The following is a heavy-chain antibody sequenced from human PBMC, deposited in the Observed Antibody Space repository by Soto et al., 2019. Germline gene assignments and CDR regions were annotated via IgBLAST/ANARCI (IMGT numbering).Heavy chain of an antibody. CDR1: GFTFSSYA. CDR2: ISYDGSNK. D-gene: IGHD6-6*01. Sequence: QVQLVESGGGVVQPGRSLRLSCAASGFTFSSYAMHWVRQAPGKGLEWVAVISYDGSNKYYADSVKGRFTISRDNSKNTLYLQMNSLRAEDTAVYYCARDAAPAAARPGWYFDLWGRGTLVTVSS. J-gene: IGHJ2*01. CDR3: ARDAAPAAARPGWYFDL. V-gene: IGHV3-30-3*01.